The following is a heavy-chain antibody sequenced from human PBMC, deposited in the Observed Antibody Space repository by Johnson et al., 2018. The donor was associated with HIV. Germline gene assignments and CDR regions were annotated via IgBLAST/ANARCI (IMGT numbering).Heavy chain of an antibody. D-gene: IGHD3-22*01. CDR3: AKDVGNYWPNAFDI. CDR2: IYSGGST. V-gene: IGHV3-66*01. J-gene: IGHJ3*02. CDR1: GFNFNNYW. Sequence: VQLVESGGGLVQPGGSLRLSCAASGFNFNNYWMSWVRQAPGKGLEWVSVIYSGGSTYYADSVKGRFTISRDNSKNTLYLQMNSLRAEDTAVYYCAKDVGNYWPNAFDIWGQGTTVTVSS.